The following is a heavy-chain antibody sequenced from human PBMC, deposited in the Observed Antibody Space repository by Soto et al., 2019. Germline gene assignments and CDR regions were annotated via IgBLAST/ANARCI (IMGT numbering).Heavy chain of an antibody. CDR1: GYTFINYG. J-gene: IGHJ6*02. CDR3: ARGSTVVTPSYYYGMDV. Sequence: QVQLVQSGAEVKKPGASVKVSCKASGYTFINYGISWVRQAPGQGLEWMGWISGYNGNTNSAQKLQGRVTMTTDTSTSTAYMELRSLRSDDTAVYYCARGSTVVTPSYYYGMDVWGQGTTVTVSS. D-gene: IGHD2-21*02. CDR2: ISGYNGNT. V-gene: IGHV1-18*01.